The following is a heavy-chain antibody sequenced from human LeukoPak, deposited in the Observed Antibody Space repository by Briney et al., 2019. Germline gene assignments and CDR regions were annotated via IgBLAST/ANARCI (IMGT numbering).Heavy chain of an antibody. J-gene: IGHJ5*02. CDR3: AREDDIVVVVAATSYNWFDP. CDR1: GYTFTGYY. V-gene: IGHV1-2*02. Sequence: ASVKVSCKASGYTFTGYYMHWVRQAPGQGLEWMGWINPNSGGTNYAQKFQGRVTMTRDTSISTAYMELSRLRSDDTAVYYCAREDDIVVVVAATSYNWFDPWGQGTLVTVSS. D-gene: IGHD2-15*01. CDR2: INPNSGGT.